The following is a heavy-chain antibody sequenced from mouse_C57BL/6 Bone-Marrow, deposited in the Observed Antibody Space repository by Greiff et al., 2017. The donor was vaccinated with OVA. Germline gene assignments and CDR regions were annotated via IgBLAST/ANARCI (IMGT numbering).Heavy chain of an antibody. CDR2: IYPRSGNT. Sequence: QVQLQQSGAELARPGASVKLSCKASGYTFTSYGISWVKQRPGQGLEWIGEIYPRSGNTYYNEKFKGKATLTADKSSSTAYMELRSLTSEDSAVYFCARSALYGNYFDYWGQGTTLTVSS. V-gene: IGHV1-81*01. CDR3: ARSALYGNYFDY. J-gene: IGHJ2*01. CDR1: GYTFTSYG. D-gene: IGHD2-1*01.